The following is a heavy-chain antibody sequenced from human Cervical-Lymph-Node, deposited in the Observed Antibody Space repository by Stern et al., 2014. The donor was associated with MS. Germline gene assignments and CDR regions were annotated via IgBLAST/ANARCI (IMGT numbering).Heavy chain of an antibody. D-gene: IGHD3-22*01. CDR2: IYYSGST. Sequence: QLQLQESGPGLVKPSETLSLTCTVSGGSISSSSYYWGWIRQPPGKGLEWIGSIYYSGSTYYNPSLKSRVTIYVDTSKNQISMKRSSVTAADTAVYYCARWAYSSGWYNWFDPWGQGTLVTVSS. V-gene: IGHV4-39*01. CDR3: ARWAYSSGWYNWFDP. J-gene: IGHJ5*02. CDR1: GGSISSSSYY.